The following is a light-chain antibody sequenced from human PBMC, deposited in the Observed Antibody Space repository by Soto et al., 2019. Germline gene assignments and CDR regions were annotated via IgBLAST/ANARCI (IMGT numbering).Light chain of an antibody. Sequence: DIVMTQSPNSLAVSLGERATLNCKSSQSVLYTSNNKNYLAWYQQKPRQPPKLLIYWASTRASGVPDRFSGSGSVTDFTLNISSLQDEDVAVYYYQQYSSTPHTFCGGTKLESK. CDR3: QQYSSTPHT. CDR2: WAS. V-gene: IGKV4-1*01. J-gene: IGKJ4*01. CDR1: QSVLYTSNNKNY.